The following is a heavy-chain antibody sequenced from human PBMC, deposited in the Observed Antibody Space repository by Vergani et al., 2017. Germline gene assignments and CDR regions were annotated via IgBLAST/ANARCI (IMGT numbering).Heavy chain of an antibody. CDR2: IYTRGAT. Sequence: QVQLQESGPGLVKPSQTLSLTCTVSGGSFSTGGQSWTWLRQSAGKGLEWIGRIYTRGATNYNPSLRSRAIMSVDTSKNQFSLKLSSVTAADTAVYYCARRPYYYDSSGYYPTFYFDYWCQGTLVTVSS. CDR1: GGSFSTGGQS. V-gene: IGHV4-61*02. D-gene: IGHD3-22*01. J-gene: IGHJ4*02. CDR3: ARRPYYYDSSGYYPTFYFDY.